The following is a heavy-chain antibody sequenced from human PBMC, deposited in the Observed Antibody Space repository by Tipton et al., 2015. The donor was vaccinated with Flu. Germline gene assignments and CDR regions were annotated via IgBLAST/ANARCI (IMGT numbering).Heavy chain of an antibody. CDR3: ARRDYSNYVSDPKSWFDP. CDR2: MYHTGSA. J-gene: IGHJ5*02. Sequence: LRLSCTVSGYSIISSSYSWGWIRQPPGKGLEWIGNMYHTGSAYYNPSLKSRVTISLDTSRNQLSLKLASVTAADTAVYYCARRDYSNYVSDPKSWFDPWGQGTRVTVSS. CDR1: GYSIISSSYS. V-gene: IGHV4-39*01. D-gene: IGHD4-11*01.